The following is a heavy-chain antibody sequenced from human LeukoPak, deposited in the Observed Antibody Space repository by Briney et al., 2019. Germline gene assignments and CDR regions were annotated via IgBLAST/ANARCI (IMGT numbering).Heavy chain of an antibody. CDR3: AKGVFYFDY. CDR1: GFTFDDYG. CDR2: ISGSDGST. V-gene: IGHV3-23*01. D-gene: IGHD3-10*01. J-gene: IGHJ4*02. Sequence: GGSLRLSCAASGFTFDDYGMNWVRQAPGKGLEWVSGISGSDGSTYYADSVKGRFTISRDNSKNTLYLQMNSLRAEDTALYYCAKGVFYFDYWGQGALVTVSS.